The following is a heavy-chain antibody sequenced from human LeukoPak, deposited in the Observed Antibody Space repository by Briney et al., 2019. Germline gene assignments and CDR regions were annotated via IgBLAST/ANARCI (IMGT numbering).Heavy chain of an antibody. CDR3: ARGSSSGWYGAFDI. CDR2: IIPIFGTA. J-gene: IGHJ3*02. Sequence: SVKVSCKASGGTFSSYAISWVRQAPGQGLEWMGGIIPIFGTANYAQKFQGRVTITTDESTSTAYMELSSLRSEDTAGYYCARGSSSGWYGAFDIWGQGTMVTVSS. V-gene: IGHV1-69*05. D-gene: IGHD6-19*01. CDR1: GGTFSSYA.